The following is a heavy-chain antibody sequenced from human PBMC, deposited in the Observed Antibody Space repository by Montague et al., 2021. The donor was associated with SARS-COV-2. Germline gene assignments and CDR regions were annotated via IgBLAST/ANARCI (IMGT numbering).Heavy chain of an antibody. J-gene: IGHJ4*02. V-gene: IGHV3-48*03. D-gene: IGHD3-9*01. CDR2: ISSSGSII. CDR1: GFTVSSYE. Sequence: SLRLSCAASGFTVSSYEMNWVRQAPGKGLEWVSYISSSGSIIYYXASVQGRFTISRDNAKNSLYLQMNSLRAEDTAVYYCARGNFDWLLLPDGYFDHWGQGTLVTVSS. CDR3: ARGNFDWLLLPDGYFDH.